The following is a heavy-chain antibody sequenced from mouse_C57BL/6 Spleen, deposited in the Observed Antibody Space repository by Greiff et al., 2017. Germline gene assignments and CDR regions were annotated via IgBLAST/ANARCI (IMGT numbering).Heavy chain of an antibody. CDR3: ARDDAYGNSLPYAMDY. D-gene: IGHD1-1*01. J-gene: IGHJ4*01. Sequence: QVQLQQPGTELVKPGASVKLSCKASGYTFTSYWLHWVKQRPGQGLEWIGNINPSNGGTNYNEKFKSKATLTVDKSSSTAYMQLSSLTSEDTAVYYCARDDAYGNSLPYAMDYWGQGTSVTVSS. V-gene: IGHV1-53*01. CDR2: INPSNGGT. CDR1: GYTFTSYW.